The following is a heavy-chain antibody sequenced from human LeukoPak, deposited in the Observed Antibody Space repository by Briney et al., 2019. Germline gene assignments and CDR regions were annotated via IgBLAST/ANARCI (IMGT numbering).Heavy chain of an antibody. V-gene: IGHV4-59*01. CDR1: GGSISSYY. CDR3: ARAGYSYGTGYYFDY. Sequence: SETLSLTCTVSGGSISSYYWSWIRLPPGKGLEWIGYIYYTGATYYNPSLRSRVTISLDTSKNQFSLKLSSVTAADAAVYYCARAGYSYGTGYYFDYRGQGALVTVSS. D-gene: IGHD5-18*01. J-gene: IGHJ4*02. CDR2: IYYTGAT.